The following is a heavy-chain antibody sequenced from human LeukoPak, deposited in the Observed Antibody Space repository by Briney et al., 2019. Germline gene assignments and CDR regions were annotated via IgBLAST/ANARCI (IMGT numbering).Heavy chain of an antibody. V-gene: IGHV3-11*04. J-gene: IGHJ5*02. CDR1: GFTFSDYY. Sequence: GGSLRLSCAASGFTFSDYYMSWIRQAPGKGLEWVSYISSSGSTIYYADSVKGRFTISRDNAKNSLYLQMNSLRAEDTAVYYCARDLSYARYSSSVGWFDPWGQGTLVTVSS. CDR2: ISSSGSTI. D-gene: IGHD6-6*01. CDR3: ARDLSYARYSSSVGWFDP.